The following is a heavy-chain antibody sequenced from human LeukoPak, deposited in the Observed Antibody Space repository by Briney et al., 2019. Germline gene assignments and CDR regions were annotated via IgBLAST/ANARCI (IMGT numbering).Heavy chain of an antibody. CDR2: ISGNGDTI. Sequence: GGSLRLSCAASGFTFSSYEMNWVRQAPGKGLEWVSYISGNGDTIYYADSVKGRFTIARDNAEKSLYLQMNSLRVEYTALYYSSSAYGGLLDYWGQGTLVTVSS. J-gene: IGHJ4*02. V-gene: IGHV3-48*03. CDR1: GFTFSSYE. D-gene: IGHD3-16*01. CDR3: SSAYGGLLDY.